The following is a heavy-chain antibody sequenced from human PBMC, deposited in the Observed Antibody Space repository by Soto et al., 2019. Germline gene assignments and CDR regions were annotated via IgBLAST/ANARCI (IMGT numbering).Heavy chain of an antibody. Sequence: LRLSCAASGFTFSSYSMNWVRQAPGKGLEWVSSISSSSSYIYYADSVKGRFTISRDNAKNSLYLQMNSLRAEDTAVYYCARAPLGDYDFWSGYLAFYYYGMDVWGQGTTVTVSS. CDR2: ISSSSSYI. J-gene: IGHJ6*02. CDR3: ARAPLGDYDFWSGYLAFYYYGMDV. V-gene: IGHV3-21*01. D-gene: IGHD3-3*01. CDR1: GFTFSSYS.